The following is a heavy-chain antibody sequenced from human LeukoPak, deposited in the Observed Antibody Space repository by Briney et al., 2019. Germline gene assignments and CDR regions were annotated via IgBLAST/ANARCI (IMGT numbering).Heavy chain of an antibody. Sequence: ASVKVSCKASGHTFTSYDINWVRQAAGQGLEWMGWMSPNSGNTVYAQKFQGRVTMTRDTSISTAYMELTSLRSEDTAVYYCGRGPPNWGFDYWGQGTLVTVSS. CDR2: MSPNSGNT. V-gene: IGHV1-8*01. J-gene: IGHJ4*02. D-gene: IGHD7-27*01. CDR3: GRGPPNWGFDY. CDR1: GHTFTSYD.